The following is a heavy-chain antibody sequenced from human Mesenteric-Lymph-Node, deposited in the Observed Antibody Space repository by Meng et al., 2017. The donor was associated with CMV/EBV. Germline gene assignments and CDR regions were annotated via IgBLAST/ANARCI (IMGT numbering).Heavy chain of an antibody. V-gene: IGHV3-11*04. D-gene: IGHD6-19*01. Sequence: LSLTCAASGFTFSDYYMSWIRQAPGKGLEWVSYISSSGSTIYYADSVKGRFTISRDNAKNSLYLQMNSLRAEDTAVYYCARAGLGWATFDYWGQGTLVTVSS. CDR3: ARAGLGWATFDY. J-gene: IGHJ4*02. CDR2: ISSSGSTI. CDR1: GFTFSDYY.